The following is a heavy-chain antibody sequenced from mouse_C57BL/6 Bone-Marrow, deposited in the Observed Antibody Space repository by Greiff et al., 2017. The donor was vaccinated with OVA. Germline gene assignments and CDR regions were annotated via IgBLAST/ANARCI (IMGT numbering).Heavy chain of an antibody. V-gene: IGHV1-55*01. Sequence: QVQLKESGAELVKPGASVKMSCKASGYTFTSYWITWVKQRPGQGLEWIGDIYPGSGSTNYNEKFKSKATLTVDTSSSTAYMQLSSLTSEDSAVYYCARRFTDFPYAMDYWGQGTSVTVSS. CDR3: ARRFTDFPYAMDY. J-gene: IGHJ4*01. CDR1: GYTFTSYW. D-gene: IGHD1-1*01. CDR2: IYPGSGST.